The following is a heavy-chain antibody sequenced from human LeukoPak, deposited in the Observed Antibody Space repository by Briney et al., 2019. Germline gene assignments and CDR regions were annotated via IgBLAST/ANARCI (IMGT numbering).Heavy chain of an antibody. CDR2: IWYDGSNK. V-gene: IGHV3-33*01. CDR1: GFTFSSYG. J-gene: IGHJ4*02. Sequence: GGSLRLSCAASGFTFSSYGMRWVRQAPGKGLEWVAVIWYDGSNKYYADSVKGRFTISRDNSKNTLYLQMNSLRAEDTAVYYCARDLGGTQPPDYWGQGTLVTVSS. CDR3: ARDLGGTQPPDY. D-gene: IGHD1-14*01.